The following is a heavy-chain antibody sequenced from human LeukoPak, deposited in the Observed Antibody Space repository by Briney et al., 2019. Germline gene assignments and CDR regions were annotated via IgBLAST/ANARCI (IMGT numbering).Heavy chain of an antibody. CDR3: VGTGPLGSNGWEFNF. CDR1: GFPFSSYG. D-gene: IGHD6-19*01. Sequence: PGRSLRLSCVASGFPFSSYGMHWVRQAPGKGLEWVAVIWSVGGAEYYADSVKGRFTISRDNSKNMLFLQMNSLRAEDTAVYYCVGTGPLGSNGWEFNFWGQGTLVTGSS. J-gene: IGHJ4*02. CDR2: IWSVGGAE. V-gene: IGHV3-33*01.